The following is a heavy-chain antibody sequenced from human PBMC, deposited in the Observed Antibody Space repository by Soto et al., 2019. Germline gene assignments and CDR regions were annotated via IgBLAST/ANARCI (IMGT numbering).Heavy chain of an antibody. V-gene: IGHV3-11*05. CDR2: ISSSSSYT. Sequence: QVQLVESGGGLVKPGGSLRLSCAASGFTFSDYYMSWLRQAPGKGLEWVSYISSSSSYTNYADSVRGRFTISRDNAKRSLYLQMNGLRAEDTAVYYCATGQYYYDSSAYYYSWGQGTLVTVSS. J-gene: IGHJ4*02. CDR1: GFTFSDYY. D-gene: IGHD3-22*01. CDR3: ATGQYYYDSSAYYYS.